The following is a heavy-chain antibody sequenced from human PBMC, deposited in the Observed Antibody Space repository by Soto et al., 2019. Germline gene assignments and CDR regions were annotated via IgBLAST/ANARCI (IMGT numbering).Heavy chain of an antibody. Sequence: QVQLVQSGAEVKKPGSSVKVSCRASGGIFSTYAISWLRRAPGQGLEWMGGIIPIFGTPNYAQRFQGRVTITADESTSTAYIELSRLRSEDTADYCYARDRDEDGSGNYYNRIDFWGQGTLVTVSS. CDR1: GGIFSTYA. CDR3: ARDRDEDGSGNYYNRIDF. V-gene: IGHV1-69*01. D-gene: IGHD3-10*01. J-gene: IGHJ4*02. CDR2: IIPIFGTP.